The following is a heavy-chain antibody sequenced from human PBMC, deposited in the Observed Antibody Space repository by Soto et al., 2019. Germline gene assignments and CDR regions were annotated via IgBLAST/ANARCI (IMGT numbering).Heavy chain of an antibody. V-gene: IGHV1-3*01. D-gene: IGHD6-13*01. CDR3: ARGIAAAGTSQCWFDP. Sequence: ASVKVSCKASGYTFTSYAMHWVRQAPGQRLEWMGWINAGNGNTKYSQKFQDRVAITRDTSASTAYMELSSLRSEDTAVYYCARGIAAAGTSQCWFDPWGQGTLVTVSS. CDR1: GYTFTSYA. J-gene: IGHJ5*02. CDR2: INAGNGNT.